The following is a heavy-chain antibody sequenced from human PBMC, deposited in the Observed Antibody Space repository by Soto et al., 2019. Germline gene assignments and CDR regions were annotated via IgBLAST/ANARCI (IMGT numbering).Heavy chain of an antibody. Sequence: PSETLSLTCTVSGGSISSSSYYWGWIRQPPGKGLEWIGSIYYSGSTYYNPYLKSRVTISVDTSKNQFSLKLSSVTAADTAVYYCARWGPATYYYDSRGINWFDPWGQGTLVTVSS. V-gene: IGHV4-39*01. CDR3: ARWGPATYYYDSRGINWFDP. D-gene: IGHD3-22*01. J-gene: IGHJ5*02. CDR1: GGSISSSSYY. CDR2: IYYSGST.